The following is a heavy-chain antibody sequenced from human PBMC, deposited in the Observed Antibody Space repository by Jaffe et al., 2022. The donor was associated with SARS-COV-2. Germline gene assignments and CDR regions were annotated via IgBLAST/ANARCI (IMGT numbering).Heavy chain of an antibody. CDR1: GFLFERVT. CDR2: INSHSNFI. Sequence: DVQLVESGGGLVKPGGSLRLSCAGSGFLFERVTLNWVRQSPRKGLEWISSINSHSNFIYYADSLEGRFTVSRDNAKKSLSLQMSNLRDADTAIYYCVGEFCSGGACVDYWGQGTLVTVSS. J-gene: IGHJ4*02. V-gene: IGHV3-21*02. CDR3: VGEFCSGGACVDY. D-gene: IGHD2-15*01.